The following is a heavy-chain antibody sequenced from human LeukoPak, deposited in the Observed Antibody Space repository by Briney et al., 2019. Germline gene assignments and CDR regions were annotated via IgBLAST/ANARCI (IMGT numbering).Heavy chain of an antibody. Sequence: GGSLRLSCTASGFTFSGYAMSWVRQAPGRGLEWVSTISCSGGSTYYADSVNGRFTISRNNSKITLYLQMNSLRAEDTAVYYCAKDRRSGGSCSDYWGQGTLVTVSS. CDR3: AKDRRSGGSCSDY. J-gene: IGHJ4*02. D-gene: IGHD2-15*01. CDR1: GFTFSGYA. V-gene: IGHV3-23*01. CDR2: ISCSGGST.